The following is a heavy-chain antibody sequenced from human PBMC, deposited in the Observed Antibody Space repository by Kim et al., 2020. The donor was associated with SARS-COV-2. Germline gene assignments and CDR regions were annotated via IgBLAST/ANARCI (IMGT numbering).Heavy chain of an antibody. Sequence: YIDYADSVKGRFTISRDNAKNSLYLQMNSLRAEDTAVYYCARSVGDAFDIWGQGTMVTVSS. CDR2: YI. V-gene: IGHV3-21*01. J-gene: IGHJ3*02. CDR3: ARSVGDAFDI.